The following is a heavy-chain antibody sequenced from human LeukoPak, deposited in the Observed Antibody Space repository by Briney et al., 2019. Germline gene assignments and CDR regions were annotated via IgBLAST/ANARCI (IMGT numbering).Heavy chain of an antibody. V-gene: IGHV1-69*04. CDR1: GGTFSSYA. J-gene: IGHJ4*02. CDR3: AREITRLGELSSLY. CDR2: IIPILGIA. D-gene: IGHD3-16*02. Sequence: SVKVSCKASGGTFSSYAIIWVRQAPGQGLEWMGRIIPILGIANYAQKFQGRVTITADRSTSTAYMELSSLRSEDTAVYYCAREITRLGELSSLYWGQGTLVTVSS.